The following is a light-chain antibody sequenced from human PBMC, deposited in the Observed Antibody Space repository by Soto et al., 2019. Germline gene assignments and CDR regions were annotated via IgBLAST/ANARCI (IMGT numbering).Light chain of an antibody. J-gene: IGKJ2*01. CDR3: QQFYSTPHT. Sequence: DFVMTQSPDSLAVSLGERATINCKSSQSVLYSPNNRNCLAWFQQKPGQPPKLLIYWASTRESGVPDRFSGSGSGTDFTLTISSLQAEDVAVYYCQQFYSTPHTFGQGTKLEIK. V-gene: IGKV4-1*01. CDR1: QSVLYSPNNRNC. CDR2: WAS.